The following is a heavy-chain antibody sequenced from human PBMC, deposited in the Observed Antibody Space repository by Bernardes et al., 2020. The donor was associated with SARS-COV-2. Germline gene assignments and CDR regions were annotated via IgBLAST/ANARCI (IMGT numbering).Heavy chain of an antibody. CDR2: ISSDGISA. V-gene: IGHV3-74*01. CDR1: GFTFSSYC. Sequence: GGSLRLSCAASGFTFSSYCMHWVRQAPGKGLVWVSRISSDGISASYADSVKGRFTISRDNAKNTVYVQMSSLRAEDTAVYYCARSGSNTVSSFYYYFYMDVWGKGTTVTVSS. D-gene: IGHD4-4*01. J-gene: IGHJ6*03. CDR3: ARSGSNTVSSFYYYFYMDV.